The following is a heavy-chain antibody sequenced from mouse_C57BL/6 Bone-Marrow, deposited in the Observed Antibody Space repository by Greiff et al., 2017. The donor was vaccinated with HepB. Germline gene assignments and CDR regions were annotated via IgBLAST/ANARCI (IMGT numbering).Heavy chain of an antibody. CDR3: ARPNYYGSSPAWFAY. D-gene: IGHD1-1*01. CDR1: GYTFTSYW. CDR2: IHPNSGST. Sequence: VQLQQPGAELVKPGASVKLSCKASGYTFTSYWMHWVKQRPGQGLEWIGMIHPNSGSTNYNEKFKSKATLTVDKSSSTAYMQLSSLTSEDSAVYYCARPNYYGSSPAWFAYWGQVTLVTVSA. V-gene: IGHV1-64*01. J-gene: IGHJ3*01.